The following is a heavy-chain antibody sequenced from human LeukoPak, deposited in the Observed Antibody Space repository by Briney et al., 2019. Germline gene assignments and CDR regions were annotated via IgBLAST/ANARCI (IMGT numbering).Heavy chain of an antibody. V-gene: IGHV3-30*18. D-gene: IGHD3-3*01. J-gene: IGHJ4*02. CDR1: GFTFSSYG. Sequence: GRSLRLSCAASGFTFSSYGMHWVRQAPGKGLEWVAVISYDGSNKYYADSVKGRFTISRDNSKNTLYLQMNSLRADDTAVYYCAKDPLPGVWSGYLDYWGQGTLVTVSS. CDR3: AKDPLPGVWSGYLDY. CDR2: ISYDGSNK.